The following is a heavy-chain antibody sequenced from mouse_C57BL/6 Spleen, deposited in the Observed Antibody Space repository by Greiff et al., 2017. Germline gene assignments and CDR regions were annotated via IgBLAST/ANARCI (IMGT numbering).Heavy chain of an antibody. CDR3: ARGYDTVPAWFAY. D-gene: IGHD2-2*01. Sequence: VQLQQPGAELVKPGASVKMSCKASGYTFTSYWITWVKQRPGQGLEWIGDIYPGSGSTNYNEKFKSKATLTVDTSSSTAYMQLSSLTSEDSAVYYCARGYDTVPAWFAYWGQGTLVTVSA. J-gene: IGHJ3*01. CDR2: IYPGSGST. CDR1: GYTFTSYW. V-gene: IGHV1-55*01.